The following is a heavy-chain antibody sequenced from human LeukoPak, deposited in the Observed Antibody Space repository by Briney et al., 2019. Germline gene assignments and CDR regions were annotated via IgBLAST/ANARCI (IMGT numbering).Heavy chain of an antibody. D-gene: IGHD3-22*01. CDR3: ARFDDSSGYYTY. Sequence: NSSETLSLTCTVSGGSISSYYWSWIRQPPGKGLEWIGYIYYSGSTNYNPSLKSRVTISVDTSKNQFSLKLSSVTAADTAVYYCARFDDSSGYYTYWGQGTLVTVSS. CDR1: GGSISSYY. J-gene: IGHJ4*02. V-gene: IGHV4-59*08. CDR2: IYYSGST.